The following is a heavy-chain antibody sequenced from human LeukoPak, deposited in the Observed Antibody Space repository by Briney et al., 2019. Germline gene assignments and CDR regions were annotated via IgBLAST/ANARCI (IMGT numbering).Heavy chain of an antibody. CDR3: FTAAAGINYRYYMDV. Sequence: GGSLRLSCAASGFTFSSYGMHWVRQAPGKGLEWVAFIRYDGSNKYYADSVKGRFTISRDNSKNTLYLQMNSLRAEDTAMYYCFTAAAGINYRYYMDVWGKGTTVTVSS. V-gene: IGHV3-30*02. CDR2: IRYDGSNK. D-gene: IGHD6-13*01. J-gene: IGHJ6*03. CDR1: GFTFSSYG.